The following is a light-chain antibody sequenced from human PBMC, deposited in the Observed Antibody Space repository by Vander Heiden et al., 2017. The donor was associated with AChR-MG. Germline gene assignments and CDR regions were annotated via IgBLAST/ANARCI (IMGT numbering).Light chain of an antibody. CDR1: SSDVGSYNL. J-gene: IGLJ2*01. Sequence: QSALTQPASVSGSPGQSITISCTGTSSDVGSYNLVSWYRQHPGKAPKVMIYEGTKRPSGVSNRFSGSKSGNTASLTISGLQAEDEADYYCCSYAGSSTFVFGGGTKLTVL. CDR2: EGT. CDR3: CSYAGSSTFV. V-gene: IGLV2-23*03.